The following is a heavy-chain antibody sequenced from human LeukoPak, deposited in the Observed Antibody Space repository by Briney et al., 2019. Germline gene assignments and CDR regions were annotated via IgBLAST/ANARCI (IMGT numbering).Heavy chain of an antibody. V-gene: IGHV4-59*08. J-gene: IGHJ4*02. D-gene: IGHD6-13*01. Sequence: SETLSLTCTVSGGSISSYYWSWIRQPPGKGLEWIGYIYYSGSTNYNPSLKRRVTISVDTSKNQFSLKLSSVIAADTAVYYCARLYSSSWHFDYWGQGTLVTVSS. CDR1: GGSISSYY. CDR3: ARLYSSSWHFDY. CDR2: IYYSGST.